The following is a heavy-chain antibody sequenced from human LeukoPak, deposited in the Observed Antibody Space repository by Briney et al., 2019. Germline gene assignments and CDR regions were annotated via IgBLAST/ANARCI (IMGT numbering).Heavy chain of an antibody. D-gene: IGHD3-10*01. CDR1: GFTFSTYG. CDR2: IRYDGSNK. V-gene: IGHV3-30*02. J-gene: IGHJ6*03. Sequence: GGSLRLSCAASGFTFSTYGMHWVRQAPGKGLEWVAFIRYDGSNKYYADSVKGRFTISRDNSKNTLYLQMDSLRSEDTAVYYCARGRRSFLRGVTSYYYYYMDVWGKGTTVTISS. CDR3: ARGRRSFLRGVTSYYYYYMDV.